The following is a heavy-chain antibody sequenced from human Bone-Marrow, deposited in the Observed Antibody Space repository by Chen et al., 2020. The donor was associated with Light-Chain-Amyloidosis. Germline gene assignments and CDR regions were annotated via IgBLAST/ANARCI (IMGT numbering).Heavy chain of an antibody. D-gene: IGHD1-1*01. V-gene: IGHV4-34*01. CDR3: ARDPPTTEGASDAFDI. CDR2: INDSGTT. Sequence: QVQLQQWGAGLLKPSETLSLTCGVYGGSLSGSYLSWIRQPPGKGLEWIGEINDSGTTNYSPSLKNRFTISVDMSKNQFFLKLTSVTAADTAVYYCARDPPTTEGASDAFDIWGQGTMVTVSS. J-gene: IGHJ3*02. CDR1: GGSLSGSY.